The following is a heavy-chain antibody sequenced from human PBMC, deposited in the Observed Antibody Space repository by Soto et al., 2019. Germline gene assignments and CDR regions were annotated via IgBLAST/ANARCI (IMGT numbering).Heavy chain of an antibody. CDR3: ARGRGSTGYLGREHYFDH. Sequence: EVQVVESGGGLVQPGGSLRLSCVASGFSVTSNYMNWVRQAPGKGLEWVSIIDIGGNTYYADSVKDRFTISRDNSRNTLYLHMDSLRAEDTAVYYCARGRGSTGYLGREHYFDHWGQGTLVTVSP. J-gene: IGHJ4*02. CDR2: IDIGGNT. V-gene: IGHV3-66*01. D-gene: IGHD2-2*01. CDR1: GFSVTSNY.